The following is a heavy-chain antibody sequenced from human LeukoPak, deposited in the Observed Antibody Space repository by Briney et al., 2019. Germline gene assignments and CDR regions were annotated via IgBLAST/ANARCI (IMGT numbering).Heavy chain of an antibody. D-gene: IGHD3-22*01. CDR2: IWYDGSNK. CDR1: GFTFSSYG. J-gene: IGHJ4*02. V-gene: IGHV3-33*01. CDR3: ARDADDYYDSSGYPPFDY. Sequence: GGSLRLSCAASGFTFSSYGMHWVRQAPGKGLEWVAVIWYDGSNKYYADSVKGRFTISRDNSKNTLYLQMNSLRAEDTAVYYCARDADDYYDSSGYPPFDYWGQGTLVTVSS.